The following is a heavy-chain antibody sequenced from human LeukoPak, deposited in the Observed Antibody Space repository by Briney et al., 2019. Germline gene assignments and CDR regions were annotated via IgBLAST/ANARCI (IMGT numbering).Heavy chain of an antibody. CDR1: GFTFSSYA. D-gene: IGHD5-12*01. V-gene: IGHV3-23*01. J-gene: IGHJ5*02. CDR2: ISGSGGST. Sequence: TGGSLRLSCAASGFTFSSYAMSRVRQAPGKGLEWVSAISGSGGSTYYADSVKGRFTISRDNSKNTLYLQMNSLRAEDTAVYYCAKDLYGYVSNWFDPWGQGTLVTVSS. CDR3: AKDLYGYVSNWFDP.